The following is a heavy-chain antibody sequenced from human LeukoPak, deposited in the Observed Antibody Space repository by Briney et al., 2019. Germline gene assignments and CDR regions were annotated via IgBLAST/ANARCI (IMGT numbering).Heavy chain of an antibody. D-gene: IGHD2-8*01. CDR2: ISGSGGST. CDR1: GFTFSSYA. J-gene: IGHJ3*02. Sequence: QAGGSLRLSCAASGFTFSSYAMSWVRQAPGKGLEWVSAISGSGGSTYYADSVKGRFTISRDNSKNTLYLQMNSLRAEDTAVHYCAKGYRCTNGVCYGAFDIWGQGTMVTVSS. CDR3: AKGYRCTNGVCYGAFDI. V-gene: IGHV3-23*01.